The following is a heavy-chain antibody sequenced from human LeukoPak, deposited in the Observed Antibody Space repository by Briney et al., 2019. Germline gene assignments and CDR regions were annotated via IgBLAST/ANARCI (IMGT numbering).Heavy chain of an antibody. D-gene: IGHD6-13*01. CDR2: ISAYNGNT. CDR3: ARDQGSSWLAAHGRFQH. Sequence: ASVKVSCKASGYTFTSYGISWVRQAPGQGLEWMGWISAYNGNTNYAQKLQGRVTMTTDTSTSTAYMELRSLRSDDTAVYYCARDQGSSWLAAHGRFQHWGQGTLVTVSS. V-gene: IGHV1-18*01. J-gene: IGHJ1*01. CDR1: GYTFTSYG.